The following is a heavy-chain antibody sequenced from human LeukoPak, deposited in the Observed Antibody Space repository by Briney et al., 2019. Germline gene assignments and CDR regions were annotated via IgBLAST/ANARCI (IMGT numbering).Heavy chain of an antibody. CDR3: ASSPRVDTAMVLFDP. D-gene: IGHD5-18*01. Sequence: KSSETLSLTCTVSGGSISSYYWSWLRQPPGKGLEWIGYIYYSGSTNYNPSLKSRVTISVDTSKNQFSLKLSSVTAADTAVYYCASSPRVDTAMVLFDPWGQGTLVTVSS. V-gene: IGHV4-59*01. CDR1: GGSISSYY. CDR2: IYYSGST. J-gene: IGHJ5*02.